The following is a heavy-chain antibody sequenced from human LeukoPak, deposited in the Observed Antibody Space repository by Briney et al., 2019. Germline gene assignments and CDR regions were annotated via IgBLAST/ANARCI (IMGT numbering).Heavy chain of an antibody. CDR2: INHRGST. CDR3: ARLIVKVPTVREVQGDAFDI. Sequence: SETLSLTCAVYGGSFSDYDWSWIRQPPGKGLEWVGEINHRGSTNYNPSLKSRVTTSQDTSKNQFSLKLGSVTAADTAVYYCARLIVKVPTVREVQGDAFDIWGQGTMVTVSS. J-gene: IGHJ3*02. D-gene: IGHD2-2*01. V-gene: IGHV4-34*01. CDR1: GGSFSDYD.